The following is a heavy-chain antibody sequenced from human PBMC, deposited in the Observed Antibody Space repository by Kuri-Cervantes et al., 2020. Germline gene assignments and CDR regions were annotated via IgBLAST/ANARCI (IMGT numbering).Heavy chain of an antibody. J-gene: IGHJ3*02. CDR3: ARGFGGHTQPDAFDI. CDR1: GFTFDDYA. Sequence: GESLKISCAASGFTFDDYAMHWVRQAPGKGLEWVSVIYSCGSTYYADSVKGRFTISRDNAKNSLYLQMDSLRAEDTAVYYCARGFGGHTQPDAFDIWGQGTMVTVSS. CDR2: IYSCGST. V-gene: IGHV3-20*04. D-gene: IGHD2-15*01.